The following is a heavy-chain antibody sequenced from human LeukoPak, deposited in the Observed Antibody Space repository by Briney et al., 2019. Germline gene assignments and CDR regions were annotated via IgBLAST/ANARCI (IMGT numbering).Heavy chain of an antibody. CDR2: ISAYNGNT. J-gene: IGHJ4*02. CDR1: GYTFTSYS. D-gene: IGHD4-17*01. CDR3: ARGPPNDYGDYVPFDY. V-gene: IGHV1-18*01. Sequence: ASVKVSCKASGYTFTSYSMHWVRQAPGQGLEWMGWISAYNGNTNYAQKLQGRVTMTTDTSTSTAYMELRSLRSDDTAVYYCARGPPNDYGDYVPFDYWGQGTLVTVSS.